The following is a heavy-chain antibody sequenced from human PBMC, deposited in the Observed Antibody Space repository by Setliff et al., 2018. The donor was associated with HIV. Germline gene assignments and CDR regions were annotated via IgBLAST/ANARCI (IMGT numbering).Heavy chain of an antibody. V-gene: IGHV4-39*07. Sequence: SETLSLTCTVSGGSISSGIYYWGWIRQPPGKGLESIGTIYYSGSTYYKSSLKSRLTISVDTSKNQFSLKMSSVTAADTAVYYCARARGPEGYFDSWGQGTLVTVSS. CDR1: GGSISSGIYY. J-gene: IGHJ4*02. CDR2: IYYSGST. D-gene: IGHD3-10*01. CDR3: ARARGPEGYFDS.